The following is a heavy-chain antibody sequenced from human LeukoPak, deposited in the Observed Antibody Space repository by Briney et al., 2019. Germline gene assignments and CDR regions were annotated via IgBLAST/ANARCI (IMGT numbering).Heavy chain of an antibody. Sequence: SETLSLTCAVSGGSFSGYYWRWIRQPPGKGLEWMGEIKLNGSTNYTPSLKPRVTISVDSSKNQFSLKLSSVTAADTAVYYCARGRNDFWSGYILDYWGQGTLVTVSS. J-gene: IGHJ4*02. CDR3: ARGRNDFWSGYILDY. CDR1: GGSFSGYY. V-gene: IGHV4-34*01. D-gene: IGHD3-3*01. CDR2: IKLNGST.